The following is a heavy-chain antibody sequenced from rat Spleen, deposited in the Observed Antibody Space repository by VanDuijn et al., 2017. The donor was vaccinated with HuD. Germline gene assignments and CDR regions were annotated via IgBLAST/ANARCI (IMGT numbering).Heavy chain of an antibody. CDR3: ARGNYYDGYYPFDY. CDR1: GFSLTNYH. CDR2: MWTGGST. Sequence: QVQLKESGPGLVQPSQTLSLICSVSGFSLTNYHVTWVRQPPGKGLEWMGVMWTGGSTAYNSLLKSRLSITRDTSKSQVFLKMNSLQTEDTATYYCARGNYYDGYYPFDYWGQGVMVRVSS. V-gene: IGHV2-43*01. J-gene: IGHJ2*01. D-gene: IGHD1-12*03.